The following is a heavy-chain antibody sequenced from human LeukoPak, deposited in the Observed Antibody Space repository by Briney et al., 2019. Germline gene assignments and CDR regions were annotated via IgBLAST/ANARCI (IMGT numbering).Heavy chain of an antibody. J-gene: IGHJ4*02. Sequence: GGSLRLSCATSGFTFSSYAMNWVRQAPGKGLEWVANIKQDGSEKNYVDSVRGRFAISRDNARNSLFLQMNSLTAEDTAVYFCSTGGIHWGQGTLVTVSS. CDR3: STGGIH. D-gene: IGHD3-16*01. V-gene: IGHV3-7*01. CDR2: IKQDGSEK. CDR1: GFTFSSYA.